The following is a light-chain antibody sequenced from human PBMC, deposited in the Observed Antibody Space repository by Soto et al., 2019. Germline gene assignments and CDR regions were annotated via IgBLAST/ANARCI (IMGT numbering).Light chain of an antibody. J-gene: IGLJ3*02. CDR2: EVS. CDR3: SSYTSSSTHWV. V-gene: IGLV2-14*01. Sequence: QSALTQPASVSGSPGQSITISCTGTSSDVGGYNYVSWYQQHPGKAPKLMIYEVSNRPSGVSNRFSGSNSGNTASLTISGLQAEDEADYYCSSYTSSSTHWVFGGGTKVTVL. CDR1: SSDVGGYNY.